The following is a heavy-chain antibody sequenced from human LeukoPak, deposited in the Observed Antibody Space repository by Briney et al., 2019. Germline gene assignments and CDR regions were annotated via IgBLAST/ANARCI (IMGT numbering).Heavy chain of an antibody. CDR2: IKQDGTET. V-gene: IGHV3-7*04. Sequence: GGSLRLSCAASGFTFSIYRMTWVRQAPGKGLEWVANIKQDGTETSYVDSVKGRSTSSRDNAKNSLYLQMDSLRVEDTAVYYCARGTYNAFDMWGQRTVVTVSS. CDR1: GFTFSIYR. J-gene: IGHJ3*02. CDR3: ARGTYNAFDM. D-gene: IGHD3-16*01.